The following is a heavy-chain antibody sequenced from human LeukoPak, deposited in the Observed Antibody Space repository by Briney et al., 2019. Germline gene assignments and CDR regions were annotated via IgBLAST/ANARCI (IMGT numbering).Heavy chain of an antibody. CDR2: IYYSGST. CDR1: GGSISSSSYY. D-gene: IGHD6-19*01. V-gene: IGHV4-39*07. Sequence: SETLSLTCTVSGGSISSSSYYWGWIRQPPGKGLEWTGSIYYSGSTYYNPSLKSRVTISVDTSKNQFSLKLSSVTAADTAVYYCARSAVAGTFDYWGQGTLVTVSS. J-gene: IGHJ4*02. CDR3: ARSAVAGTFDY.